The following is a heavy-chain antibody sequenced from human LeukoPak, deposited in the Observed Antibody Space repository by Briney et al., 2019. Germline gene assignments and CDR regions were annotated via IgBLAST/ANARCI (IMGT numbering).Heavy chain of an antibody. CDR1: GGTFSSYA. D-gene: IGHD1-7*01. CDR3: ARAGRYNWNYGVYFDY. V-gene: IGHV1-69*05. CDR2: IIPIFGTA. J-gene: IGHJ4*02. Sequence: SVKVSCKASGGTFSSYAISWVRQAPGQGLEWMGRIIPIFGTANYAQKFQGRVMITTDESTSTAYMELSSLRSEDTAVYYCARAGRYNWNYGVYFDYWGQGTLVTVSS.